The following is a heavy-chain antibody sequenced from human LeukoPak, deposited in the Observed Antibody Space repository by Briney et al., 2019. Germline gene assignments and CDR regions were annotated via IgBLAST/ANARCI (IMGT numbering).Heavy chain of an antibody. CDR2: ISGSGGST. Sequence: PGGSLRLSCAASGFTFSSYAMSWVRQAPGKGLEWVSAISGSGGSTYYADSVKGRFTISRDNSKNTLYLQMNSLRAEDTAVYHCAKGATWIQLWLLKSYFDYWGQGTLVTVSS. D-gene: IGHD5-18*01. V-gene: IGHV3-23*01. J-gene: IGHJ4*02. CDR3: AKGATWIQLWLLKSYFDY. CDR1: GFTFSSYA.